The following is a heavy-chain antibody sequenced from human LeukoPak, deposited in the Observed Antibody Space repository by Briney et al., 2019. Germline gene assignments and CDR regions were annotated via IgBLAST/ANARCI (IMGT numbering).Heavy chain of an antibody. CDR2: ISSGSGTV. CDR1: GFIFSSSE. D-gene: IGHD1/OR15-1a*01. CDR3: TSLSNTDKDDY. V-gene: IGHV3-48*01. Sequence: GGSLRLSCAASGFIFSSSEMNWVRQAPGKGLEWVSYISSGSGTVYYADSMKGRFTISRDNAKNSLYLQMNSLRAEDTAVYYCTSLSNTDKDDYWGQGTLVTVSS. J-gene: IGHJ4*02.